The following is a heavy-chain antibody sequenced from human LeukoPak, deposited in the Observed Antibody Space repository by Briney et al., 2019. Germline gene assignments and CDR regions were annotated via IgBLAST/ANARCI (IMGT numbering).Heavy chain of an antibody. CDR2: IYYSGST. J-gene: IGHJ4*02. V-gene: IGHV4-59*08. Sequence: SETLSLTCTVSGGSISSYYWSWIRQPPGKGLEWIGYIYYSGSTNYNPSLKSRVTISVDTSKNQFSLKLSSVTAADTAVYYCARSPIRGYCSGGSCYGGPFDYWGQGTLVTVSS. CDR1: GGSISSYY. D-gene: IGHD2-15*01. CDR3: ARSPIRGYCSGGSCYGGPFDY.